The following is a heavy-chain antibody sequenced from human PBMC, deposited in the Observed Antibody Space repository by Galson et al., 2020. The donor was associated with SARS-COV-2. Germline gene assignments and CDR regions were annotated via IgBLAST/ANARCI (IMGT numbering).Heavy chain of an antibody. V-gene: IGHV3-9*01. D-gene: IGHD5-18*01. Sequence: GGSLRLSCAASGFTFEDYAMHWVRQVPGKGLEWVSGTTWNSGTIGYADSVKGRFTISRDNAKNFLYLQMNSLRTEDSAFYYCAKDVTVMGTGDAFDIWGQGTVVTVSS. CDR3: AKDVTVMGTGDAFDI. CDR1: GFTFEDYA. J-gene: IGHJ3*02. CDR2: TTWNSGTI.